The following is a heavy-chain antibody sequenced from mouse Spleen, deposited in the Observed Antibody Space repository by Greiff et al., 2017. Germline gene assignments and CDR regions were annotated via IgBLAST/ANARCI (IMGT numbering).Heavy chain of an antibody. D-gene: IGHD2-14*01. CDR1: GYSITSGYY. V-gene: IGHV3-6*01. Sequence: VQLQQSGPGLVKPSQSLSLTCSVTGYSITSGYYWNWIRQFPGNKLEWMGYISYDGSNNYNPSLKNRISITRDTSKNQFFLKLNSVTTEDTATYYCARDKDYRYYYAMDYWGQGTSVTVSS. CDR3: ARDKDYRYYYAMDY. CDR2: ISYDGSN. J-gene: IGHJ4*01.